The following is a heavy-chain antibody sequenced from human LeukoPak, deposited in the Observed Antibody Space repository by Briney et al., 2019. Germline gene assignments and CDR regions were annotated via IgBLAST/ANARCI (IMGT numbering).Heavy chain of an antibody. V-gene: IGHV3-21*01. CDR2: ISSSSSYI. D-gene: IGHD3-22*01. Sequence: GGSLRLSCAASGFTFSSYSMNWVRQAPGKGLEWVSSISSSSSYIYYADSEKGRFTISRDNAKNSLYLQMNSLRAEDTAVYYCARESLGSSGYYRDYWGQGTLVTVSS. CDR3: ARESLGSSGYYRDY. CDR1: GFTFSSYS. J-gene: IGHJ4*02.